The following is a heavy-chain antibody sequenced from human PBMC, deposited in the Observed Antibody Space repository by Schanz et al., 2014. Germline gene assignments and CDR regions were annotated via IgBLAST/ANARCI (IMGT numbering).Heavy chain of an antibody. CDR3: ARGTDWSLHY. V-gene: IGHV3-13*01. CDR1: GFTLSNSD. J-gene: IGHJ4*02. CDR2: IGYLGDT. Sequence: EVQLVESGGGLVQPGGSLRLSCAASGFTLSNSDMHWVRQGPGKGLEWVSTIGYLGDTYYPDSVKGRFTVSRDSGQDSLYLQMNSLRAGDAAVYSCARGTDWSLHYWGQGALVTVSS. D-gene: IGHD1-1*01.